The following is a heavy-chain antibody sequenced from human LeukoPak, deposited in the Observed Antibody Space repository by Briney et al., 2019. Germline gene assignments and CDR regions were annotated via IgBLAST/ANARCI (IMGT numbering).Heavy chain of an antibody. Sequence: GGSLRLSCAASGFTFSSYAMSWVRQAPGKGLEWVSAISGSGGSTYYADSVKGRFTISRDNSKNTLYLQMNSLRAEDTAVYYCAKGLSATPYYYYYMDVWGKGTTVTVSS. CDR2: ISGSGGST. D-gene: IGHD2-15*01. J-gene: IGHJ6*03. CDR1: GFTFSSYA. CDR3: AKGLSATPYYYYYMDV. V-gene: IGHV3-23*01.